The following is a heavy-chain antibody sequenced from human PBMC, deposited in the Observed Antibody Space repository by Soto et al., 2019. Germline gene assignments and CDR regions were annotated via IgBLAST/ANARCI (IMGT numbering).Heavy chain of an antibody. Sequence: QAQLVQSGAEVKKPGASVKVSCKASGYTFTGYDINWVRQATGQGLEWMGWMNPNSGNTGYAQNFQGRVTMPRDNSITTAYMELTSLRDDDSAVSYCAGDKVGTTGIDFWGQGTLVTVSS. CDR3: AGDKVGTTGIDF. D-gene: IGHD1-26*01. V-gene: IGHV1-8*01. CDR1: GYTFTGYD. J-gene: IGHJ4*02. CDR2: MNPNSGNT.